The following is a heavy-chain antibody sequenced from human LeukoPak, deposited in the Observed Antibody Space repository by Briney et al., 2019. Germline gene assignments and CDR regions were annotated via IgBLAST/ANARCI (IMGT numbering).Heavy chain of an antibody. Sequence: SETLSLPCAVYGGSFSGYYWSWIRQPPGKGLEWIGEINHSGSTNYNPSLKSRVTISVDTSKNQFSLKLSSVTAADTAVYYCARGLQQLKSVFFDYWGQGTLVTVYS. D-gene: IGHD6-13*01. V-gene: IGHV4-34*01. CDR1: GGSFSGYY. CDR2: INHSGST. CDR3: ARGLQQLKSVFFDY. J-gene: IGHJ4*02.